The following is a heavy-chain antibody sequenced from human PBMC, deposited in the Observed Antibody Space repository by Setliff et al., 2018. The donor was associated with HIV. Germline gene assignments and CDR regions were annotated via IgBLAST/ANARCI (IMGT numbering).Heavy chain of an antibody. CDR1: GYTFTNYA. J-gene: IGHJ6*02. V-gene: IGHV1-18*01. CDR3: ARDLRMRSATGLWFGESLRYGMDV. D-gene: IGHD3-10*01. CDR2: ISVYNGNT. Sequence: ASVKVSCKASGYTFTNYAILWVRQAPGRGLEWMGWISVYNGNTNYAQKLQGRVTMTTDTSTSTAYMELRSLRSDDTAVYYCARDLRMRSATGLWFGESLRYGMDVWGQGTTVTVSS.